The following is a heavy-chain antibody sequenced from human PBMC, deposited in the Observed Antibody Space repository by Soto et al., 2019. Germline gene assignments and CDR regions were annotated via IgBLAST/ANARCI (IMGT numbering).Heavy chain of an antibody. J-gene: IGHJ3*02. Sequence: SQTLSLTCAISGDSVSSNSAAWNWIRQSPSRGLEWLGRTYYRSKWYNDYAVSVKSRITINPDTSKNQFSLQLNSVTPEDTAVYYCARDHYYDSSGYQDAFAIWGQGTMVTVSS. CDR2: TYYRSKWYN. D-gene: IGHD3-22*01. CDR3: ARDHYYDSSGYQDAFAI. V-gene: IGHV6-1*01. CDR1: GDSVSSNSAA.